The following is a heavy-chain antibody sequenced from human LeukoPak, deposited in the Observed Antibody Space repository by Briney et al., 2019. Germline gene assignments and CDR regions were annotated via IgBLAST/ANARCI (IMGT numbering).Heavy chain of an antibody. CDR1: GGTFSSYA. D-gene: IGHD2-2*01. CDR3: AREEAVPAAYSEGVDYYYYMDV. V-gene: IGHV1-69*05. Sequence: SVKVSCKASGGTFSSYAISWVRQAPGQGLEWMGGIILIFGTANYAQKFQGRVTITTDESTSTAYMELSSLRSEDTAVYYCAREEAVPAAYSEGVDYYYYMDVWGKGTTVTVSS. J-gene: IGHJ6*03. CDR2: IILIFGTA.